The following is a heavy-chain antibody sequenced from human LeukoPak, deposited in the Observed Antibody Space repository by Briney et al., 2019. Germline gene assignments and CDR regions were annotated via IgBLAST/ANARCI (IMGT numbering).Heavy chain of an antibody. CDR3: AREGGIAVAGTDYYGMDV. V-gene: IGHV6-1*01. J-gene: IGHJ6*02. D-gene: IGHD6-19*01. Sequence: SQTLSLTCAISGDSVSSNSAAWNWIRQSPSRGLEWLGRTYYRSKWHNDYAVSVKSRITISPDTSKNQFSLQLNSVTPEDTAVYYCAREGGIAVAGTDYYGMDVWGQGTTVTVSS. CDR1: GDSVSSNSAA. CDR2: TYYRSKWHN.